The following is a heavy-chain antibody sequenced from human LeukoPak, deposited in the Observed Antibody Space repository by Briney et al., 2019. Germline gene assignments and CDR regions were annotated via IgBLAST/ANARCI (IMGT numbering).Heavy chain of an antibody. V-gene: IGHV1-8*03. CDR2: MNSNSGNT. Sequence: ASVKVSCKGYGYTFINHDIDWVRQAAGQGLEWMGWMNSNSGNTGYAQKFQGRVTFTRDTSISTAYMELYSLTSDDTAVYYCARGGGGHGRDCFDPGGQGPLATFSS. CDR3: ARGGGGHGRDCFDP. CDR1: GYTFINHD. D-gene: IGHD3-10*01. J-gene: IGHJ5*02.